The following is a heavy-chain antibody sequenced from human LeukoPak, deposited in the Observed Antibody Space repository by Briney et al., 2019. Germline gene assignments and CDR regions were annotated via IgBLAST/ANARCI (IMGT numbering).Heavy chain of an antibody. CDR1: GGSISSGGYY. J-gene: IGHJ5*02. CDR2: IYYSGST. V-gene: IGHV4-31*03. CDR3: ARGGATGGGGANWNYVFWFDP. D-gene: IGHD1-7*01. Sequence: SQTLSLTCTVSGGSISSGGYYWSWIRQHPGKGLEWIGYIYYSGSTYYNPSLKSRVTISVDTSKIQFSLKLSSVTAADTAVYYCARGGATGGGGANWNYVFWFDPWGQGTLVTVSS.